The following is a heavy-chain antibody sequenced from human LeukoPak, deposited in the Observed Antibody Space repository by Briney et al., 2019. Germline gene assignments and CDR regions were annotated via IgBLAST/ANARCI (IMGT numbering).Heavy chain of an antibody. CDR1: GYTFTSYD. CDR3: ARESCSGGSCYSESLDWFDP. D-gene: IGHD2-15*01. Sequence: ASVKVSCKASGYTFTSYDINWVRQATGQGLEWMGWMNPNSGNTGYAQKFQGRVTMTRNTSISTAYMELRSLRSDDTAVYYCARESCSGGSCYSESLDWFDPWGQGTLVTVSS. CDR2: MNPNSGNT. J-gene: IGHJ5*02. V-gene: IGHV1-8*01.